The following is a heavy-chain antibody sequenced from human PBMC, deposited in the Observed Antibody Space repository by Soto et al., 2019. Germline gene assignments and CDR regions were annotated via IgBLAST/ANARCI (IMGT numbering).Heavy chain of an antibody. CDR3: ASGSSVSAYIDY. J-gene: IGHJ4*02. V-gene: IGHV4-61*01. Sequence: PSETLSLTCSVSGGSVSSGTYYWSWIRQPPGKGLGWIGYIYDSGSTNYNPSLKSRVSISLDTSKNQFSLKLTSVTAADSAVYFCASGSSVSAYIDYWGQGTLVTVSS. CDR2: IYDSGST. D-gene: IGHD6-13*01. CDR1: GGSVSSGTYY.